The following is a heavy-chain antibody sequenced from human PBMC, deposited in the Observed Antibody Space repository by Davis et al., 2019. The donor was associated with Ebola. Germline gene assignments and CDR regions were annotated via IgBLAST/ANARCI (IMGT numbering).Heavy chain of an antibody. J-gene: IGHJ4*02. CDR2: IIPILGIA. V-gene: IGHV1-69*10. CDR3: ARTTVTTGVDY. Sequence: SVKVSCKASGGTFSSYAISWVRQAPGQGLEWMGGIIPILGIANYAQKFQGRVTITADESTSTAYMELSSLRSDDTAVYYCARTTVTTGVDYWGQGTLVTVSS. CDR1: GGTFSSYA. D-gene: IGHD4-17*01.